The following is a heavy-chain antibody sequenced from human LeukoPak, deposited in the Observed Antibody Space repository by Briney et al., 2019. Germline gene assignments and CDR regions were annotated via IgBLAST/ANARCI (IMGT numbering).Heavy chain of an antibody. D-gene: IGHD5-24*01. CDR3: ARDWVYKIDY. J-gene: IGHJ4*02. CDR2: ISHDGFI. CDR1: GFTFSSYV. V-gene: IGHV3-74*01. Sequence: GGSLRLSCETAGFTFSSYVMHWVRRTPGKGLVWVSRISHDGFISYADSVKGRFTISRDNAKNTLTLQMNSLRAEDTAVYYCARDWVYKIDYWGRGTLVTVSS.